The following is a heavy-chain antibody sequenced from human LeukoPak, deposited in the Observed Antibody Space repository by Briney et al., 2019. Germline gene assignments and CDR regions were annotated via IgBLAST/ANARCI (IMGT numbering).Heavy chain of an antibody. D-gene: IGHD1-26*01. CDR1: GFNFSYYG. V-gene: IGHV3-30*02. CDR3: AQDRFGDVAYYREGS. CDR2: IRYDGKIK. J-gene: IGHJ5*02. Sequence: PGGSLRLSCAASGFNFSYYGMHWVRQAPGKGLEWVAFIRYDGKIKFYADSVKDRFTISRDNSMATLYLQMNSLRGDDTAIYYCAQDRFGDVAYYREGSWGKGTLVTVSS.